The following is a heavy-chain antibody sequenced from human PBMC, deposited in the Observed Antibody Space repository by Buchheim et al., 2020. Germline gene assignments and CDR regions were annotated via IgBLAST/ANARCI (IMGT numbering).Heavy chain of an antibody. J-gene: IGHJ4*02. Sequence: QVQLVESGGGVVQPGRSLRLSCAASGFTFSSYGMHWVRQAPGKGLEWVAVISYDGSNKYYADSVKGRFTISRENSKKKLYLQMNSLRAEDTAVYYCAKPALYDSSGYNFDYWGQGTL. CDR1: GFTFSSYG. CDR3: AKPALYDSSGYNFDY. CDR2: ISYDGSNK. V-gene: IGHV3-30*18. D-gene: IGHD3-22*01.